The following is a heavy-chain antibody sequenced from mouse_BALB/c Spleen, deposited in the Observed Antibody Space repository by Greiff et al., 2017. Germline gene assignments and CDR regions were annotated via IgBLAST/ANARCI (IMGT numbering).Heavy chain of an antibody. CDR2: IDPANGNT. J-gene: IGHJ2*01. V-gene: IGHV14-3*02. CDR3: ARDYYGSSPFDY. Sequence: EVQLQQSGAELVKPGASVKLSCTASGFNIKDTYMHWVKQRPEQGLEWIGRIDPANGNTKYDPKFGKATITADTSSNTAYLQLSSLTSEDTAVYYCARDYYGSSPFDYWGQGTTLTVSS. D-gene: IGHD1-1*01. CDR1: GFNIKDTY.